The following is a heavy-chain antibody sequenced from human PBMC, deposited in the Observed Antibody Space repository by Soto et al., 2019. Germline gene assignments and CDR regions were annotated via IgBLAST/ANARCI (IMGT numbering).Heavy chain of an antibody. V-gene: IGHV1-46*03. CDR2: INPSGCST. D-gene: IGHD5-12*01. CDR3: AREYSGYETTFDY. CDR1: GYTFTSYY. J-gene: IGHJ4*02. Sequence: ASVKVSCKASGYTFTSYYMHWVRQAPGRGLEWMGIINPSGCSTSYAQKFQGRVTMTRDTSTSTVYMELSSLRSEDTAVYYCAREYSGYETTFDYWGQGTLVTVSS.